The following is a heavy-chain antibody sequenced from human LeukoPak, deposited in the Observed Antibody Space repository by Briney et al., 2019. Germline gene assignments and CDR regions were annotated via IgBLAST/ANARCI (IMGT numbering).Heavy chain of an antibody. CDR1: GGSISSSNYY. CDR2: IYTSEST. J-gene: IGHJ4*02. Sequence: SETLSLTCSVSGGSISSSNYYWSWIRQPAGKGLGWIGRIYTSESTNYNPSLKSRVTISVDTSRNQFSLKLSSVAAADTAVYYCARGLWFGDENPPYFDYWGQGILVTVSS. V-gene: IGHV4-61*02. CDR3: ARGLWFGDENPPYFDY. D-gene: IGHD3-10*01.